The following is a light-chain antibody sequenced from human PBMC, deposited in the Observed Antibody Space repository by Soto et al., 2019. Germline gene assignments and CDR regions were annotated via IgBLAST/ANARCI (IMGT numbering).Light chain of an antibody. CDR2: DAT. Sequence: EVVLTQSPATLSLSPGERATLSCRASQSVSRYLAWYQQKPGQAPRLVIYDATNRATGIPDRFSGSGSGTDFTLTISSLEPEDFAVYYCQQRQDWPPITFGQGTRLEIK. V-gene: IGKV3-11*01. CDR1: QSVSRY. CDR3: QQRQDWPPIT. J-gene: IGKJ5*01.